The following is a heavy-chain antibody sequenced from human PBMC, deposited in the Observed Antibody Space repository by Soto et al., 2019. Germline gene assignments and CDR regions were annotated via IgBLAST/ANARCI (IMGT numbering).Heavy chain of an antibody. J-gene: IGHJ6*02. CDR1: GFTFSSYG. CDR2: IWNDGSNK. D-gene: IGHD6-13*01. Sequence: QVQLVESGGGVVQPGRSLRLSCAASGFTFSSYGMHWVRQAPGKGLEWVAVIWNDGSNKYYADSVKGRFTSSRDNSKNTLYRQMNSLRGEDTAEYYCARDGIAGYGMDVWGQGTTVTVSS. CDR3: ARDGIAGYGMDV. V-gene: IGHV3-33*01.